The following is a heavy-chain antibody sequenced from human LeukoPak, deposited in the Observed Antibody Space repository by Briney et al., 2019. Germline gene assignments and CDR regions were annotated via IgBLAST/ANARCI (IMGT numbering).Heavy chain of an antibody. J-gene: IGHJ4*02. D-gene: IGHD4-17*01. V-gene: IGHV3-23*01. CDR3: AKDTARLRGVFDY. CDR1: GFTFSSYE. Sequence: SGGSLRLSCAASGFTFSSYEMNWVRQAPGKGLEWVSAISGSGGSTYYADSVKGRFTISRDNSKNTLYLQMNSLRAEDTAVYYCAKDTARLRGVFDYWGQGTLVTVSS. CDR2: ISGSGGST.